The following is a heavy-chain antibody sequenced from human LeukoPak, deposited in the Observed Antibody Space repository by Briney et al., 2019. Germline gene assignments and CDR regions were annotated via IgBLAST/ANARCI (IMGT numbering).Heavy chain of an antibody. CDR1: GGSILTTNW. CDR3: TRESGAFSPFGF. V-gene: IGHV4-4*02. D-gene: IGHD1-26*01. Sequence: SETLSLTCAVSGGSILTTNWWSWVRQPPGNWLEWIGEVHLSGASNYNPSLKSRVNMSIDKSKNQLSLELTSVTAADTAMYYCTRESGAFSPFGFWGQGTLVTVSS. CDR2: VHLSGAS. J-gene: IGHJ4*02.